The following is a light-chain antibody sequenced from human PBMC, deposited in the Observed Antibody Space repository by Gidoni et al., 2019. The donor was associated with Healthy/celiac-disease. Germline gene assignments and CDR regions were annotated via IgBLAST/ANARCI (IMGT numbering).Light chain of an antibody. J-gene: IGKJ2*01. CDR1: QSISSW. V-gene: IGKV1-5*03. CDR2: KAS. Sequence: DIQMTQSPSTLSASVGDRVTITCRASQSISSWLAWYQQKPGKAPKLLIYKASSLESGVPSRFSGSGTGTEFTLTISSLQPDDFATYYCQQYNSYPYTFGQGTKLEIK. CDR3: QQYNSYPYT.